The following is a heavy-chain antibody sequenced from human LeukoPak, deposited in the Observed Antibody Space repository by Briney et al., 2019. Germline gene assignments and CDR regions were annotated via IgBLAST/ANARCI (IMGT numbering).Heavy chain of an antibody. D-gene: IGHD3-10*01. CDR3: ATLKGWYGEGCFDY. Sequence: SGGSLRLSCAASGATVSTIYMGWVRQAPGKGLDWVSVIYPDGKAYYAESVKGRFTISRDSSENTLFLQMNSLRAEDTAVYYCATLKGWYGEGCFDYWGQGTLVTVSS. V-gene: IGHV3-53*01. J-gene: IGHJ4*02. CDR1: GATVSTIY. CDR2: IYPDGKA.